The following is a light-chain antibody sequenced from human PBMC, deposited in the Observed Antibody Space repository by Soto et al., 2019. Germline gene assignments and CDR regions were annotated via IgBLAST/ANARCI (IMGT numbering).Light chain of an antibody. J-gene: IGKJ5*01. CDR3: QQYNSYPIT. CDR2: SGS. Sequence: DIQMTQSPSSLSASVGDRVTISCRASQDISNFLAWFQQKPGKAPKSLMSSGSSLHSGVPSRFSGSGSGTDFTLTISSLQPEDAATYYCQQYNSYPITFGQGTRLEIK. V-gene: IGKV1-16*01. CDR1: QDISNF.